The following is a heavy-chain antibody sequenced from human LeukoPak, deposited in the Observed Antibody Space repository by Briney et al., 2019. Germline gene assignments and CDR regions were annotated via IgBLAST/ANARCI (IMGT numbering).Heavy chain of an antibody. Sequence: PSETLSPTCTVSGGSISSYYWSWIRQPPGKGLEWIGYIYYSGSTNYNPSLKSRVTISVDTSKNQFSLKLSSVTAADTAVYYCARDPYYDSSTYWYFDLWGRGTLVTVSS. CDR2: IYYSGST. D-gene: IGHD3-22*01. J-gene: IGHJ2*01. CDR3: ARDPYYDSSTYWYFDL. V-gene: IGHV4-59*01. CDR1: GGSISSYY.